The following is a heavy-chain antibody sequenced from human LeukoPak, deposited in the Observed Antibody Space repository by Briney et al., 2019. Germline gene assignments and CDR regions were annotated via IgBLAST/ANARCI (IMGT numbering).Heavy chain of an antibody. CDR3: ARADCGGDCNDAFDI. CDR2: IIPIFGTA. Sequence: GSSVKVSCKASGGTFSSYAISWVRQAPGQGLEWMGRIIPIFGTANYAQKFQGRVTITTDESTSTAYMELSSLRSEDTAVYYCARADCGGDCNDAFDIWGQGTMVTVSS. V-gene: IGHV1-69*05. D-gene: IGHD2-21*02. CDR1: GGTFSSYA. J-gene: IGHJ3*02.